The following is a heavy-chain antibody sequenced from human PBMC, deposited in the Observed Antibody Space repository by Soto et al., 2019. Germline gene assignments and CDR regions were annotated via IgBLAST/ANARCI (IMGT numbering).Heavy chain of an antibody. V-gene: IGHV3-30-3*01. J-gene: IGHJ4*02. CDR3: ARENDDSSGSYYFDY. CDR2: ISYDGSNK. Sequence: GGSLRLSCAASGFSVTNNYMNWVRQAPGKGLEWVAVISYDGSNKYYADSVKGRFTISRDNSKNTLYLQMNSLRAEDTAVYYCARENDDSSGSYYFDYWGQGTLVTVSS. CDR1: GFSVTNNY. D-gene: IGHD3-22*01.